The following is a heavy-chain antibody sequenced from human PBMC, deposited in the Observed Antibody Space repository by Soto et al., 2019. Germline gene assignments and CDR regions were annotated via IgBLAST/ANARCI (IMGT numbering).Heavy chain of an antibody. D-gene: IGHD3-10*01. CDR2: ISGSTSGT. CDR1: GFAFSSYA. V-gene: IGHV3-23*01. Sequence: EVQLLESGGGLVQPGGSLRLSCAASGFAFSSYAMSWVRQAPGKGLEWVSSISGSTSGTYYADAVKGRFTISRDNSNNTLYLQMNRLSAEDTAVYYCAKDRGFSDPFDYWGQGALVTVSS. J-gene: IGHJ4*02. CDR3: AKDRGFSDPFDY.